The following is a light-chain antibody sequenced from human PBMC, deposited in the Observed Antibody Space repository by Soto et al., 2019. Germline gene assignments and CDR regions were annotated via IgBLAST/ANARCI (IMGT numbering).Light chain of an antibody. CDR3: QQYNNWPGWA. V-gene: IGKV3-15*01. J-gene: IGKJ1*01. Sequence: EIVMTQSPATLSVSPGERVTLSCRASQSVSNNLAWYQQKPGQAPTLLIYGASTRATGIPARFSGSGSGTEFTLTISSLQSEDFAFYYCQQYNNWPGWAFGQGTKVEIK. CDR1: QSVSNN. CDR2: GAS.